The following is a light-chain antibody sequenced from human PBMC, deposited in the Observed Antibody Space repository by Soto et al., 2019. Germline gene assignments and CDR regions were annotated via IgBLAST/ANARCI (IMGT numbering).Light chain of an antibody. CDR1: QSVSSSY. CDR2: GAS. Sequence: QSPGTLSLSPGERATLSCRASQSVSSSYLAWYQQKPGQAPRLLIYGASSRATGIPDRFSGSGSGTDFTLTISRLEPEDFAVYYCQQYGSSPRITFGQGTRLEI. V-gene: IGKV3-20*01. J-gene: IGKJ5*01. CDR3: QQYGSSPRIT.